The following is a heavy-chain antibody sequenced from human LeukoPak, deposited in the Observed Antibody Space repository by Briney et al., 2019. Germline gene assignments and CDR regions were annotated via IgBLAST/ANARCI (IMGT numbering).Heavy chain of an antibody. D-gene: IGHD6-13*01. CDR1: GFTFSSYS. J-gene: IGHJ4*02. V-gene: IGHV3-21*01. CDR3: TRAVAAADFSPGY. Sequence: GGSLRLSCVASGFTFSSYSMNWVRQAPGKGLEWVSCISSSSSYIYYADSVKGRFTISRDNAKNSLYLQMNSLRAEDTAVYYCTRAVAAADFSPGYWGQGTLVTVSS. CDR2: ISSSSSYI.